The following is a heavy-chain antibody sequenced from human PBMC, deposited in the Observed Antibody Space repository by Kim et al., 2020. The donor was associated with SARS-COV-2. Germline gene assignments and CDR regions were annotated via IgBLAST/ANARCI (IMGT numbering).Heavy chain of an antibody. J-gene: IGHJ4*02. CDR2: IYYSGST. V-gene: IGHV4-39*07. D-gene: IGHD2-15*01. CDR3: APYRNLVAAFDY. CDR1: GGSISSSSYY. Sequence: SETLSLTCTVSGGSISSSSYYWGWIRQPPGKGLEWIGSIYYSGSTYYNPSLKSRVTISVDTSKNQFSLKLSSVTAADTAVYYCAPYRNLVAAFDYWGQGTLVTVSS.